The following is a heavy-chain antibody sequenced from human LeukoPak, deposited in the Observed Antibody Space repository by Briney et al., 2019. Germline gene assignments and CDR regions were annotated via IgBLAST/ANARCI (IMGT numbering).Heavy chain of an antibody. V-gene: IGHV1-2*06. CDR1: GYTFTCYY. CDR2: INPNSGDT. J-gene: IGHJ4*02. D-gene: IGHD3-10*01. Sequence: ASVKVSCKTSGYTFTCYYMHWVRQAPGQGLEWMGRINPNSGDTNYAQKFQGRVTMTRDTSISTAYMELSRLRSDDTAVYYCARDLNHDTKGRYFDYWGQGTLVTVSS. CDR3: ARDLNHDTKGRYFDY.